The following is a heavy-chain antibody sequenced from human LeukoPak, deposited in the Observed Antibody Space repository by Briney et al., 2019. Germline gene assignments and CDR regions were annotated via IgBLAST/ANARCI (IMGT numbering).Heavy chain of an antibody. D-gene: IGHD6-13*01. Sequence: SETLSLTCAVYGGSFSGYYWSWIRQPPGKGLEWIGEINHSGSTNYNPSLKSRVTISVDTSKNQFSLKLSSVTAADTAVYYCARGRYSSSWSYNWFDPWGQGTLVIVSP. J-gene: IGHJ5*02. CDR1: GGSFSGYY. CDR3: ARGRYSSSWSYNWFDP. CDR2: INHSGST. V-gene: IGHV4-34*01.